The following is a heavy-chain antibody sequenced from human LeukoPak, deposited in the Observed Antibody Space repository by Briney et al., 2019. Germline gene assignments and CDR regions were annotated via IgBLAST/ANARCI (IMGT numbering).Heavy chain of an antibody. Sequence: GASVKVSCKASGYTFTSYDINWVRQAPGQGLEWMGWISAYNGNTNYAQKLQGRVTMTTDTSTSTAYMELRSLRSDDTAVYYCARDSDYDILTGYYRAHAFDIWGQGTMVTVSS. CDR3: ARDSDYDILTGYYRAHAFDI. CDR2: ISAYNGNT. J-gene: IGHJ3*02. V-gene: IGHV1-18*01. CDR1: GYTFTSYD. D-gene: IGHD3-9*01.